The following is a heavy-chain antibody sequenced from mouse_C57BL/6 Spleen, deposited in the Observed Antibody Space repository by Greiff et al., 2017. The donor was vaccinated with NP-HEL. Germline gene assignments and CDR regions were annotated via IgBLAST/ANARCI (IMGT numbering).Heavy chain of an antibody. CDR2: ISSGSSTI. Sequence: EVKLVESGGGLVKPGGSLKLSCAASGFTFSDYGMHWVRQAPEKGLEWVAYISSGSSTIYYADTVKGRFTISRDNAKNTLFLQMTSLRSEDTAMYYCARNLYYYGTCAYWGQGTLVTVSA. V-gene: IGHV5-17*01. J-gene: IGHJ3*01. CDR1: GFTFSDYG. CDR3: ARNLYYYGTCAY. D-gene: IGHD1-1*01.